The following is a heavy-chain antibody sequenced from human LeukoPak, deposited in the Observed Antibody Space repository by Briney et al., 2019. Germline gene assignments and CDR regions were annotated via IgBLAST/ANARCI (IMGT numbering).Heavy chain of an antibody. D-gene: IGHD4-17*01. Sequence: GGSLRLSRVASGFTFTTYTMHWVRQAPGKGLEWVSFISGSSSSIYYADSVQGRFTISRDNAKNSLYLQMNSLRAEDTAVYYCTRDRTVAHFDCWGQGTLVTVSS. CDR1: GFTFTTYT. CDR2: ISGSSSSI. V-gene: IGHV3-21*01. J-gene: IGHJ4*02. CDR3: TRDRTVAHFDC.